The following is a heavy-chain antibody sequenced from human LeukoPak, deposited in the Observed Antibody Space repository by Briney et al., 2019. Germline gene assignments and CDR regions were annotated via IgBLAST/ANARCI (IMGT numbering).Heavy chain of an antibody. CDR1: GYTFTSYD. V-gene: IGHV1-8*03. CDR2: MNPNSGNR. D-gene: IGHD6-6*01. Sequence: APVKLSCKASGYTFTSYDINWVRQATGQGLEGMGWMNPNSGNRGYAQKFQGRVTITRNTSISTAYMELSSLRSEDTAVYYCARGHLVRGFDYWGQGTLVTVSS. J-gene: IGHJ4*02. CDR3: ARGHLVRGFDY.